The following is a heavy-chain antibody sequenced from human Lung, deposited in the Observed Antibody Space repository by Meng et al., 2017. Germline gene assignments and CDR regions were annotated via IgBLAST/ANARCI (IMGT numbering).Heavy chain of an antibody. CDR1: GGSSCTSY. J-gene: IGHJ4*02. CDR2: INHSRST. V-gene: IGHV4-34*04. CDR3: ARGPTTMAHDFDY. D-gene: IGHD4-11*01. Sequence: VGLLQWCGGDFEVSVPLSLASCCSGGSSCTSYWRRCGQPPGEGVVGMGEINHSRSTNHNPSLGIRATISVDTSQNNISLKLSSMTAADSAVYYCARGPTTMAHDFDYWGQGTLVTVSS.